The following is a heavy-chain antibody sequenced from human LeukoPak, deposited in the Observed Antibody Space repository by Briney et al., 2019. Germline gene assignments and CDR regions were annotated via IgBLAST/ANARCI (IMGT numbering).Heavy chain of an antibody. D-gene: IGHD3-22*01. CDR1: GGSISSYY. CDR2: IYTSGST. Sequence: SETLSLTCTVSGGSISSYYWSWIRQPAGKGLEWIGRIYTSGSTNYNPSLKSRVTMSVDTSKNQFSLKLSSVTAADTAVYYCARENDYDSSGYYYYFDYWGQGTLVTVSS. J-gene: IGHJ4*02. V-gene: IGHV4-4*07. CDR3: ARENDYDSSGYYYYFDY.